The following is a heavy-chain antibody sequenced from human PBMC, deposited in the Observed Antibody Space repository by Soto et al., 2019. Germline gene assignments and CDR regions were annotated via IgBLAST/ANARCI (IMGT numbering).Heavy chain of an antibody. J-gene: IGHJ5*02. CDR3: ARHGSS. Sequence: SETLSLTCTVSGGSISTSNYYWGWVRQPPGKGLDWIGNIYYSGTTYYNPSLKSRVTISVDTSKNQFSLNLTSVTATDTAFYYCARHGSSWGQGTLVTVSS. CDR2: IYYSGTT. CDR1: GGSISTSNYY. V-gene: IGHV4-39*01.